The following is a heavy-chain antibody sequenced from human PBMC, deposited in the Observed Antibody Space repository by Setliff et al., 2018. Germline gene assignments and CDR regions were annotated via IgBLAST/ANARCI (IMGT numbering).Heavy chain of an antibody. V-gene: IGHV3-49*04. J-gene: IGHJ6*02. CDR1: GFTFGDYA. CDR2: IRSKAYGGTT. CDR3: TRVGRQLVYYYYGADV. Sequence: PGGSLRLSCTASGFTFGDYAMSWVRQAPGKGLEWVGFIRSKAYGGTTEYAASVKGRFTISRDGSKSIAYLQMNSLKTEDTAVYYCTRVGRQLVYYYYGADVWGQGTTVTVSS. D-gene: IGHD6-13*01.